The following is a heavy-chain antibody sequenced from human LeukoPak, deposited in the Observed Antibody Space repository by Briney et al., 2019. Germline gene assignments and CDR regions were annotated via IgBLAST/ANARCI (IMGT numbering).Heavy chain of an antibody. CDR2: IYYSGST. CDR3: ARETHFHYIAAAGTSSYYFDY. V-gene: IGHV4-39*07. CDR1: GGSISSSSYY. Sequence: PSETLSLTCTVAGGSISSSSYYWGWIRQPPGKGLEWIGSIYYSGSTYYNPSLKSRVTISVDTSKNQFSLKLSSVTAADTAVYYCARETHFHYIAAAGTSSYYFDYWGQGTLVTVSS. J-gene: IGHJ4*02. D-gene: IGHD6-13*01.